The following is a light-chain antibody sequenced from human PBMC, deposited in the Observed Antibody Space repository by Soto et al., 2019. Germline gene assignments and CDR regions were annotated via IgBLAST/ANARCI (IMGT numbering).Light chain of an antibody. CDR2: AAS. Sequence: DIQMTQSPSSLSASVGDRVTITCRASQGISTYLNWSQQKPGKAPKLLIYAASSLQSGVPSRFRGSGSETDFTLTISSLQPEDFATYSCQQSYSTTWTFGQGTKVEIK. CDR3: QQSYSTTWT. J-gene: IGKJ1*01. CDR1: QGISTY. V-gene: IGKV1-39*01.